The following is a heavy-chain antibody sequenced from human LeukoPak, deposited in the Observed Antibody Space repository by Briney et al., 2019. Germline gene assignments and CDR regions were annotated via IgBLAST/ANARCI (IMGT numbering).Heavy chain of an antibody. Sequence: GASVKVSCKASGGTFSSYAISWVRQVPGQGLEWMGGIIPIFGTANYAQKFQGRVTITADESTSTAYMELSSLRSEDTAVYYCARGVPGDAFDIWGQGTMATVSS. V-gene: IGHV1-69*13. CDR1: GGTFSSYA. CDR3: ARGVPGDAFDI. J-gene: IGHJ3*02. D-gene: IGHD3-10*01. CDR2: IIPIFGTA.